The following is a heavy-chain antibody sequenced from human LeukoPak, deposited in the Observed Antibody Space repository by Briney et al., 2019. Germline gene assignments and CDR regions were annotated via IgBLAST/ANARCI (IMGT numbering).Heavy chain of an antibody. CDR1: GFTFSSYS. CDR3: APSDSSGYSFDY. CDR2: ISSSRSYI. V-gene: IGHV3-21*01. Sequence: GGSLRLSCAASGFTFSSYSMNWVRQAPGKGLEWVSSISSSRSYIYYADSVKGRFTISRDNAKNSLYLQTNSLRAEDTAVYYCAPSDSSGYSFDYWGQGTLVTVSS. D-gene: IGHD3-22*01. J-gene: IGHJ4*02.